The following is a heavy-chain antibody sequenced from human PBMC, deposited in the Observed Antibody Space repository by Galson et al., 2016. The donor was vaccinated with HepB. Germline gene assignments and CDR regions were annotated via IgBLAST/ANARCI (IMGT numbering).Heavy chain of an antibody. D-gene: IGHD3-9*01. J-gene: IGHJ3*01. CDR1: GFTFSSFA. CDR3: AREGAFTYYDILTGYSPPDAFDV. V-gene: IGHV3-23*01. Sequence: SLRLSCAASGFTFSSFAITWVRQAPGKGLEWVSGISGSGGTTYHADSVKGRFTISRDNSKNTLYLQMNSLRAEDTAVYYCAREGAFTYYDILTGYSPPDAFDVWGQGTMVTVS. CDR2: ISGSGGTT.